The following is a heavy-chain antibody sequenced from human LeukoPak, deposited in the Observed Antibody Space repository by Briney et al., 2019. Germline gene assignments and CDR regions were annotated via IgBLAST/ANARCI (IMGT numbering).Heavy chain of an antibody. J-gene: IGHJ4*02. CDR2: IYYSGST. Sequence: PSETLSLTCTVSGGFISSTSYYWGWIRQPPGKGLEWIGSIYYSGSTYYNPSLKSRVTISLATSKNQFSLKLSSVTAADTAVYYCARHRYSAYASSDYWGQGTLVTVSS. D-gene: IGHD5-12*01. CDR3: ARHRYSAYASSDY. V-gene: IGHV4-39*01. CDR1: GGFISSTSYY.